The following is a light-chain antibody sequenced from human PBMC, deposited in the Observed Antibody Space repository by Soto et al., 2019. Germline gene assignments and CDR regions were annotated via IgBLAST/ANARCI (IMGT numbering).Light chain of an antibody. J-gene: IGLJ1*01. V-gene: IGLV2-11*01. CDR2: DVN. Sequence: QSALTQPRSVSGSPGQSVTISCTRTSSDVDNYNNVSWYQQHPGKAPKLLIYDVNKRPSGVPYRFSGSKSGNTASLTISGLQAGDEADYYCCSYAGTYTRVFGTRTKVTVL. CDR3: CSYAGTYTRV. CDR1: SSDVDNYNN.